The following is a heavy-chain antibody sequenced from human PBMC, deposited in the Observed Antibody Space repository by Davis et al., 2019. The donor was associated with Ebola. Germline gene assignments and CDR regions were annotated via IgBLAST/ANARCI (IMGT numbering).Heavy chain of an antibody. CDR3: AKAVVYSRSLDY. CDR2: IYSGGST. V-gene: IGHV3-53*01. J-gene: IGHJ4*02. CDR1: GFTVSSNY. Sequence: PGGSLRLSCAASGFTVSSNYMSWVRQAPGKGLEWVSVIYSGGSTYYADSVRGRFTIYRDNSKNTLYLQMNSLRGDDTAKYYCAKAVVYSRSLDYWGQGTLITVSS. D-gene: IGHD4-11*01.